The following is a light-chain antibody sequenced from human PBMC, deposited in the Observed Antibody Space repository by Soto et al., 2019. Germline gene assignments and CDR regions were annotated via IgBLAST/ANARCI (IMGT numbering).Light chain of an antibody. V-gene: IGKV3-15*01. J-gene: IGKJ1*01. CDR2: GAS. CDR1: QSLNSK. CDR3: QQYDFWPRT. Sequence: EIVMTQSPATLSVSPGQRATLSCRASQSLNSKLAWYQQKPGQAPRLLIYGASIRATGIPARFSGSGSGTEFTLTISSLQSEDFALYYCQQYDFWPRTFGQGTKVDIK.